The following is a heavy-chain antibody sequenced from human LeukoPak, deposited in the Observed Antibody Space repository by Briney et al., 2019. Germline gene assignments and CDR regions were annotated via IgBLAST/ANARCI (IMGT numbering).Heavy chain of an antibody. Sequence: ASVKVSCKASGGTFSSYAISWVRQAPGQGLEWMGGIIPIFGTANYAQKFQGRVTITADESTSTAYMELSSLRSEDTAVYYCARANGDYSWSGGMDVWGQGTTVTVS. D-gene: IGHD4-17*01. CDR3: ARANGDYSWSGGMDV. V-gene: IGHV1-69*13. CDR1: GGTFSSYA. CDR2: IIPIFGTA. J-gene: IGHJ6*02.